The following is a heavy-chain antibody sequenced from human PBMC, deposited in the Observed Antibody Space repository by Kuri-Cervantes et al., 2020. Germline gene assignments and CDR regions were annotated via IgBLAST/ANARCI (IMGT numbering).Heavy chain of an antibody. CDR3: AREDTDLATIGF. D-gene: IGHD5-24*01. Sequence: ASVKVSCKASGYTFTGNTMHWVRQAPGQGLEWMAWINPNISGTTYARKFQGRVTVTRDTSLTTVYMELTRLRSDDTAVYYCAREDTDLATIGFWGQGTLVTVSS. J-gene: IGHJ4*02. CDR1: GYTFTGNT. V-gene: IGHV1-2*02. CDR2: INPNISGT.